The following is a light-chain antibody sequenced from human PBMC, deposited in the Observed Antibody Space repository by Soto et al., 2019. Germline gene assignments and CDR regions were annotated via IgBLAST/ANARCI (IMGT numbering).Light chain of an antibody. CDR2: GAS. J-gene: IGKJ5*01. Sequence: EIVLTQSPGTLSLSPGERATLSCRASQSVSSSYLAWYQQKPGQAPRLLIYGASTRATGIPARFSGSGSGTDFTLTISRLEPEDFAVYYCQPRGNWPPSITFGQGTRLEIK. CDR1: QSVSSSY. V-gene: IGKV3D-20*02. CDR3: QPRGNWPPSIT.